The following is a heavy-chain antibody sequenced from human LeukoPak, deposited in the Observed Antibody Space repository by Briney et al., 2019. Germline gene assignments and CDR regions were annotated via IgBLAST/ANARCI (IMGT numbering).Heavy chain of an antibody. CDR2: IYTSGST. CDR3: ARGGYSGSYYVSAFDP. D-gene: IGHD1-26*01. Sequence: SETLSLTCTVSGGSISSYYWSWIRQPAGKGLEWIGRIYTSGSTNYNPSLKSRVTMSVDTSKNQFSLKLSSVTAADTAVYYCARGGYSGSYYVSAFDPWGQGTLATVSS. V-gene: IGHV4-4*07. J-gene: IGHJ5*02. CDR1: GGSISSYY.